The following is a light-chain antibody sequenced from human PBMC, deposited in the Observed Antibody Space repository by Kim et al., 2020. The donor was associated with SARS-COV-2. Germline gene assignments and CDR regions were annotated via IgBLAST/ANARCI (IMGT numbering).Light chain of an antibody. V-gene: IGLV2-14*04. J-gene: IGLJ3*02. CDR1: SRHVGGYKY. Sequence: GPSITNSARGTSRHVGGYKYVSWYQQHPGKAPRLVIYDVSKRPSGVSNRFSGSKSGNTASLTISGLQAEDEADYYCSSYTSSSLWVFGGGTQLTVL. CDR3: SSYTSSSLWV. CDR2: DVS.